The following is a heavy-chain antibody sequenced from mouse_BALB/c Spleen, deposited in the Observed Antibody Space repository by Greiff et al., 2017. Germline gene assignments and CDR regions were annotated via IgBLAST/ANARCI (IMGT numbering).Heavy chain of an antibody. D-gene: IGHD2-10*01. J-gene: IGHJ3*01. CDR1: GFTFSDYY. CDR3: ANSYSFAY. CDR2: ISDGGSYT. V-gene: IGHV5-4*02. Sequence: EVKLVESGGGLVKPGGSLKLSCAASGFTFSDYYMYWVRQTPEKRLEWVATISDGGSYTYYPDSVKGRFTISRDNAKNNLYLQMSSLKSEDTAMYYCANSYSFAYWGQGTLVTVSA.